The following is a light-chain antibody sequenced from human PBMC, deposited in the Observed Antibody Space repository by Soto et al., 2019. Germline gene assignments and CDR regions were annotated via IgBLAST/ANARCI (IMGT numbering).Light chain of an antibody. CDR3: QHYNSYSGA. J-gene: IGKJ1*01. Sequence: DIQMTQSPSTLSESVGDRVTITCRASQTISSWLAWYQQKPGKAPKLLIYNASTLKSGVPSRFSGSGSGTEFTLTISSLQPDDFATYYCQHYNSYSGAFGQGTKVDIK. CDR1: QTISSW. V-gene: IGKV1-5*03. CDR2: NAS.